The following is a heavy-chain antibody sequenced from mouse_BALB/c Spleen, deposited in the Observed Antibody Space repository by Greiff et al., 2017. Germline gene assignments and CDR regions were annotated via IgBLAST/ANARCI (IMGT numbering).Heavy chain of an antibody. CDR2: IWGDGST. CDR1: GFSLTGYG. J-gene: IGHJ1*01. CDR3: ARDPYYYGSSYLDWYFDV. Sequence: VQRVESGPGLVAPSQSLSITCTVSGFSLTGYGVNWVRQPPGKGLEWLGMIWGDGSTDYNSALKSRLSISKDNSKSQVFLKMNSLQTDDTARYYCARDPYYYGSSYLDWYFDVWGGGTTVTVSS. D-gene: IGHD1-1*01. V-gene: IGHV2-6-7*01.